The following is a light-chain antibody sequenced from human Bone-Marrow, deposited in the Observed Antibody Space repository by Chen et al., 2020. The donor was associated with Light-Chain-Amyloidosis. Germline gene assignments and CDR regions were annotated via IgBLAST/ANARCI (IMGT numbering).Light chain of an antibody. J-gene: IGKJ4*01. Sequence: EIVLTQSPGTLSLSPGEGANLSCRASQTISSNYLTWYQQKFGQAPMLLIYGSSSRATGIPDRFTGSGSGTDFSLTIYRLEPEDFAMYYCQQYGTSPLTFGGGTKVEIK. CDR2: GSS. CDR1: QTISSNY. CDR3: QQYGTSPLT. V-gene: IGKV3-20*01.